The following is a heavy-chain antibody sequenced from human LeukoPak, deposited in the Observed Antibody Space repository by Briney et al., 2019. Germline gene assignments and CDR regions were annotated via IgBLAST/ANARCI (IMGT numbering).Heavy chain of an antibody. CDR1: GGCISSYY. Sequence: PSETLSLTCTVSGGCISSYYWSWIRPPPGQGLEWMGYIYFSVSTNSNPSLKSQVTISVDTSKNQISLKLSSVTAAATAAYYCARGVVVTATMYYFDYWGQGTLVTVSS. CDR2: IYFSVST. V-gene: IGHV4-59*08. J-gene: IGHJ4*02. CDR3: ARGVVVTATMYYFDY. D-gene: IGHD2-21*02.